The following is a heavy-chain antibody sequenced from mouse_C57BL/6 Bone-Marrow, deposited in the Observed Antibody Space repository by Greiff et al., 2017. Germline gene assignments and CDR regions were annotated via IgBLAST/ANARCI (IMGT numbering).Heavy chain of an antibody. V-gene: IGHV6-3*01. CDR1: GFTFSNYW. CDR3: TGVNYGYDEDY. J-gene: IGHJ2*01. D-gene: IGHD2-2*01. Sequence: VQRVESGGGLVQPGGSMKLSCVASGFTFSNYWMNWVRQSPEKGLEWVAQIRLKSDNYATHYAESVKGRFTISRDDSKSSVYLQMNNLRAEDTGIYYCTGVNYGYDEDYWGQGTTLTVSS. CDR2: IRLKSDNYAT.